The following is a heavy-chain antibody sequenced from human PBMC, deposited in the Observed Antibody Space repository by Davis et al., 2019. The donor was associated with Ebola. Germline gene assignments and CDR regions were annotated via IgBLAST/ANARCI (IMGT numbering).Heavy chain of an antibody. J-gene: IGHJ4*02. D-gene: IGHD4-23*01. V-gene: IGHV4-59*01. Sequence: PGGSLRLSCTVSGGSMSSFYWSWIRQPPGKGLEWIGYIYYSGNTNYNPSLKSRVTISVDTSKNQFSLMLRSVTAADTAVYYCARRWADYWGQGTLVTVSS. CDR2: IYYSGNT. CDR1: GGSMSSFY. CDR3: ARRWADY.